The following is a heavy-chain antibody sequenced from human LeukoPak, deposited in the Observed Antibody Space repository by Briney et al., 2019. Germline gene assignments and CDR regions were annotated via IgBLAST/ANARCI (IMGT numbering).Heavy chain of an antibody. J-gene: IGHJ6*03. V-gene: IGHV1-8*01. CDR2: MNPNSGNT. D-gene: IGHD1-14*01. CDR1: GYTFTSYD. CDR3: ARLGTYSYYMDV. Sequence: ASVKVSCKASGYTFTSYDINWVRQATGQGLEWMGWMNPNSGNTGYAQKFQGRVTMTRNTSISTAYMELSSLRSEDTAVYYCARLGTYSYYMDVWGKGTTVTVSS.